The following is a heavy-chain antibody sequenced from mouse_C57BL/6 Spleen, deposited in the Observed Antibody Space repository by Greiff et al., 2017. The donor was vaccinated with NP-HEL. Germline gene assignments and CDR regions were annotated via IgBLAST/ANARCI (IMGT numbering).Heavy chain of an antibody. Sequence: EVHLVESEGGLVQPGSSMKLSCTASGFTFSDYYMAWVRQVPEKGLEWVANINYDGSSTYYLDSLKSRFIISRDNAKNILYLQMSSLKSEDTATYYCARDRLTMWYFDVWGTGTTVTVSS. J-gene: IGHJ1*03. CDR2: INYDGSST. CDR3: ARDRLTMWYFDV. CDR1: GFTFSDYY. D-gene: IGHD1-1*02. V-gene: IGHV5-16*01.